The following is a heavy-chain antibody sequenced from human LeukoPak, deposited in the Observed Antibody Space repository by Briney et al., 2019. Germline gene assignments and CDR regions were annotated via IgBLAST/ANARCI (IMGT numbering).Heavy chain of an antibody. J-gene: IGHJ5*02. Sequence: GGSLRLSCEASGFTFGNYAMNWVRQAPGKGLEGVSTISGTGSSTYYADSAKGRFTTSRDNSKDTLFLQLNSLTAADTAMYFCAKASVAIPQYCNSWGQGTLVTASS. V-gene: IGHV3-23*01. CDR3: AKASVAIPQYCNS. CDR2: ISGTGSST. D-gene: IGHD2-2*02. CDR1: GFTFGNYA.